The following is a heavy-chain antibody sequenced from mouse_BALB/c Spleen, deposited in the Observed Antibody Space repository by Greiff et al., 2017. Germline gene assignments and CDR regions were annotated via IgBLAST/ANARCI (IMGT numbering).Heavy chain of an antibody. J-gene: IGHJ4*01. D-gene: IGHD6-1*01. Sequence: VQGVESGAELAKPGASVKMSCKASGYTFTSYWMHWVKQRPGQGLEWIGYINPSTGYTEYNQKFKDKATLTADKSSSTAYMQLSSLTSEDSAVYYCARRPHAMDYWGQGTSVTVSS. CDR2: INPSTGYT. V-gene: IGHV1-7*01. CDR3: ARRPHAMDY. CDR1: GYTFTSYW.